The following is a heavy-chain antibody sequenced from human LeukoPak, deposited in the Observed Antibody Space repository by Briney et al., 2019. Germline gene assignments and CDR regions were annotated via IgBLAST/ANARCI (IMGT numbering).Heavy chain of an antibody. CDR1: GFTFSSYG. Sequence: PGGSLRLSCAASGFTFSSYGMSWVRQAPGKGLEWVSAISGSGGSTYYADSVKGRFTISRDNSKNTLYLQMNSLRAEDTAVYYCAKDLRGSGSYYNPDAFDIWGQGTMVTVSS. J-gene: IGHJ3*02. V-gene: IGHV3-23*01. CDR3: AKDLRGSGSYYNPDAFDI. CDR2: ISGSGGST. D-gene: IGHD3-10*01.